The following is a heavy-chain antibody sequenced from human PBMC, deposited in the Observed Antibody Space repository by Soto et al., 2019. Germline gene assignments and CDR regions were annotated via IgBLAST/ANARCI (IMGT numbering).Heavy chain of an antibody. J-gene: IGHJ4*02. V-gene: IGHV4-31*03. CDR2: IYYSGST. Sequence: SETMCLTCTVSDGSISSGGYYWSWIRQHPGKGPEWIGYIYYSGSTYYNPSLKSRVTISVDTSKNQFSLKLSSVTAADTAVYYCARLRITYYYGPGLFDYWGQGILVTVS. CDR1: DGSISSGGYY. CDR3: ARLRITYYYGPGLFDY. D-gene: IGHD3-10*01.